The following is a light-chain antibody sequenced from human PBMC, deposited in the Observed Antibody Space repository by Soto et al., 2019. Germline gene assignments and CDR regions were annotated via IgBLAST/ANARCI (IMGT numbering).Light chain of an antibody. J-gene: IGKJ3*01. CDR3: QQYDNLPPFRVT. Sequence: DIPMTQSPSSLSASVGDRVTITCQASQDISNYLNWYQQKPGKAPKLLIYDASNLETGVPSRFSGSGSGTDFTFTISSLQPEDIATYYCQQYDNLPPFRVTFGPGTKVDIK. V-gene: IGKV1-33*01. CDR2: DAS. CDR1: QDISNY.